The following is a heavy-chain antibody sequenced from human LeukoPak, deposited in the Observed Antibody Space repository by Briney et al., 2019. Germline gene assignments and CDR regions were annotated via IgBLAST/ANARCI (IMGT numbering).Heavy chain of an antibody. CDR2: INHSGST. V-gene: IGHV4-34*01. CDR3: ARGDSIVVVTAPLGGRGAQYYFDY. D-gene: IGHD2-21*02. Sequence: SETLSLTCAVYGGSFSGYYWSWIRQPPGKGLEWIGEINHSGSTNYNPSLKSRVTISVDTSKNQFSLKLSSVTAADTAVYYCARGDSIVVVTAPLGGRGAQYYFDYWGQGTLVTVSS. J-gene: IGHJ4*02. CDR1: GGSFSGYY.